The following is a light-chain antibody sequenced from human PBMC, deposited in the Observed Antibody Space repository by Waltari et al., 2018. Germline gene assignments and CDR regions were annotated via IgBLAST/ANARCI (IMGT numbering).Light chain of an antibody. Sequence: QSALTQPASVSGSPGQSIPISCTGTSSAVGFYNLVSWYQQPPDKAPKLMVYAGIERPSGVSNRFSGSKSGNTASLTISGLQAEDEADYYCCSYAGRNIWVFGGGTKLTVL. J-gene: IGLJ3*02. V-gene: IGLV2-23*01. CDR2: AGI. CDR3: CSYAGRNIWV. CDR1: SSAVGFYNL.